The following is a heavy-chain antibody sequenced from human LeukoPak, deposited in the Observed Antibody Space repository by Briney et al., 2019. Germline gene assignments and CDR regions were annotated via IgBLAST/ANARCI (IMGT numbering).Heavy chain of an antibody. CDR3: ARLTGPQWLLLPFWFDS. J-gene: IGHJ5*01. Sequence: PSETLSLTCTVSGYSISSGYYWGWIRQPPGKGLEWIGSIYYSGSTYYNPSLKSRVTISVDTSKNQFSLKLSSVTADDTAVYYCARLTGPQWLLLPFWFDSWGQGTLVTVSS. D-gene: IGHD3-22*01. CDR2: IYYSGST. CDR1: GYSISSGYY. V-gene: IGHV4-38-2*02.